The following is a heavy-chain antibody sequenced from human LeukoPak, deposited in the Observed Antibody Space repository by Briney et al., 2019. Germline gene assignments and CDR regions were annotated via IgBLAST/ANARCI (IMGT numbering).Heavy chain of an antibody. Sequence: SETLSLTCTVSGGSITRRDHYWGWIRQPPGKRLQWVGSIYFSGNTDYNSSLKSRVTISVDTSRNQFSLKLRSLTAADTAVYYCARQVSGLSLYYFDYWGQGTLITVSS. CDR3: ARQVSGLSLYYFDY. V-gene: IGHV4-39*01. CDR1: GGSITRRDHY. CDR2: IYFSGNT. J-gene: IGHJ4*02. D-gene: IGHD6-19*01.